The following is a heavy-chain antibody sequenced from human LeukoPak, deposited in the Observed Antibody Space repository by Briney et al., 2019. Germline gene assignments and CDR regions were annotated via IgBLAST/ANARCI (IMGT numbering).Heavy chain of an antibody. CDR2: ISSSGSTI. CDR3: VRGSWNFEY. D-gene: IGHD6-13*01. J-gene: IGHJ4*02. CDR1: GFSFSSYE. V-gene: IGHV3-48*03. Sequence: GGSLRLSCASSGFSFSSYEMTWVRQAPGKGLEWVSYISSSGSTIYYADSVKGRFTISRDNAKNSLYLQVNSLRAEDTAVYFCVRGSWNFEYWGQGTLVTVSS.